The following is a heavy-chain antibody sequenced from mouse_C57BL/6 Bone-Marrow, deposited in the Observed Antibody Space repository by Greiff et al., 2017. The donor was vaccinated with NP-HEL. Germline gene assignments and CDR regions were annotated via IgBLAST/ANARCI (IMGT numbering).Heavy chain of an antibody. Sequence: QVHVKQPGAELVMPGASVKLSCKASGYTFTSYWMHWVKQRPGQGLEWIGEIDPSDSYTNYNQKFKGKSTLTVDKSSSTAYMQLSSLTSEDSAVYYCALLRPQDLDYWGQGTTLTVSS. V-gene: IGHV1-69*01. CDR2: IDPSDSYT. J-gene: IGHJ2*01. CDR3: ALLRPQDLDY. CDR1: GYTFTSYW. D-gene: IGHD1-2*01.